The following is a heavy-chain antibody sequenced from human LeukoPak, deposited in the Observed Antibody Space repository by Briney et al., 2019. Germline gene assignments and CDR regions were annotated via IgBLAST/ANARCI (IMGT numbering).Heavy chain of an antibody. J-gene: IGHJ4*02. CDR1: GYSFTSYW. Sequence: GESLKISCKGSGYSFTSYWIGWVRQMPGKGLEWMEIIYPGDSDTRYSPSFQGQVTISADKSISTAYLQWSSLKASDTAMYYCARYIAARPYYFDYWGQGTLVTVSS. CDR2: IYPGDSDT. V-gene: IGHV5-51*01. CDR3: ARYIAARPYYFDY. D-gene: IGHD2-2*02.